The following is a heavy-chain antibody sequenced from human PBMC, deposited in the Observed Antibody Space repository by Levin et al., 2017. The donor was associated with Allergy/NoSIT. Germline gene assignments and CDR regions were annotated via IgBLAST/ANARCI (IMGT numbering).Heavy chain of an antibody. CDR3: ARGSPNNGYDAD. V-gene: IGHV4-59*01. CDR2: MYYTGYT. Sequence: SETLSLTCSVSGGSIRSNYWSWIRQPPGKGLEWIGYMYYTGYTNYNASLQSRVTMSVDMSKNQFSLRLHSVTAADTAVYYCARGSPNNGYDADWGQGILVTVSS. J-gene: IGHJ4*02. CDR1: GGSIRSNY. D-gene: IGHD5-12*01.